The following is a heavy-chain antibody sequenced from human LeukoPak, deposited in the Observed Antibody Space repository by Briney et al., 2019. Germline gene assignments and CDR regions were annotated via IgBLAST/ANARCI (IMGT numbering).Heavy chain of an antibody. Sequence: SVKVSCKASGGTFSSYAISWVRQAPGQGLEWMGGIIPIFGTANYAQKFQGRVTITTDESTSTAYMELSSLRSEDTAVYYCARDYWSSGSYFAWFDPWGQGTLVTVSS. CDR2: IIPIFGTA. V-gene: IGHV1-69*05. J-gene: IGHJ5*02. CDR1: GGTFSSYA. D-gene: IGHD3-10*01. CDR3: ARDYWSSGSYFAWFDP.